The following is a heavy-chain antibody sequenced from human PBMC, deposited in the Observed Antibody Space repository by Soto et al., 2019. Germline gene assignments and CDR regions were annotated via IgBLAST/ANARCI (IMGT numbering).Heavy chain of an antibody. V-gene: IGHV4-59*01. J-gene: IGHJ5*02. Sequence: SETLSLTCTVSGGSISSYYWSWIRQPPGKGLEWIGYIYYSGSTNYNPSLKSRVTISVDTSKNQFSLKLSSVTAADTAVYYCATASVTMVRGVIIQGWFDPWGQGTLVTVSS. D-gene: IGHD3-10*01. CDR2: IYYSGST. CDR3: ATASVTMVRGVIIQGWFDP. CDR1: GGSISSYY.